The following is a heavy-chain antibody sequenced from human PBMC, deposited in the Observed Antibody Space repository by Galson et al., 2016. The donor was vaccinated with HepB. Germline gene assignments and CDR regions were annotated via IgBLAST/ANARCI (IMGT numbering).Heavy chain of an antibody. V-gene: IGHV3-49*03. CDR2: IRSERYGGTT. CDR1: GFTFGEHA. J-gene: IGHJ3*02. D-gene: IGHD6-6*01. Sequence: SLRLSCAASGFTFGEHALSWFRQAPGKGLEWISFIRSERYGGTTHYAASVKGRFIISIDDSKSIAYLQMNSLKTEDTAVYYCTRVPDVPPEGAFDIWGQGTVVTVSS. CDR3: TRVPDVPPEGAFDI.